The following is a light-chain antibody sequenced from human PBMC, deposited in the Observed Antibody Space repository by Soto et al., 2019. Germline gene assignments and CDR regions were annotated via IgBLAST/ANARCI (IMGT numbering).Light chain of an antibody. CDR1: QGISSY. CDR3: QQLNTFPVT. CDR2: ASS. J-gene: IGKJ5*01. V-gene: IGKV1-9*01. Sequence: DIQLTQSPSFLSASVGDRVTISCRASQGISSYLAWYQQTPGKAPKLLIYASSTLQSGVPSRFRGSGSGTEFTLTIGSLQPEDFATYYCQQLNTFPVTFGQGTRLDI.